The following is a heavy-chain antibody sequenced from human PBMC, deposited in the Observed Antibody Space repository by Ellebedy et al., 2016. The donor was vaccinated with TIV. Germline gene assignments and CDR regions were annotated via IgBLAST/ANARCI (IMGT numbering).Heavy chain of an antibody. CDR1: GGSISSYY. J-gene: IGHJ4*02. D-gene: IGHD5-12*01. CDR2: IYYSGST. Sequence: PETLSLTXIVSGGSISSYYWSWIRQPPGKGLEWIGYIYYSGSTNYNPSLKSRVTISVDTSKNQFSLKLSSVTAADPAVYYCARVYSGYENFDYWGQGTLVTVSS. V-gene: IGHV4-59*01. CDR3: ARVYSGYENFDY.